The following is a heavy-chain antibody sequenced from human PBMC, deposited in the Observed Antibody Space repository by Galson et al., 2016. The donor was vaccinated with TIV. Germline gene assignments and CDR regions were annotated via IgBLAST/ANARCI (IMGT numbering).Heavy chain of an antibody. D-gene: IGHD4-23*01. Sequence: SLRLSCAASGFTVNNNAMSWVRQAPGRGLEWISTINPTGGDAYYADSVKGRFTSSRDNSKITLYLQMNSLRAEDTAVYYCAKRKNYGGDAFDLWGQGTLVTVSS. V-gene: IGHV3-23*01. J-gene: IGHJ3*01. CDR2: INPTGGDA. CDR1: GFTVNNNA. CDR3: AKRKNYGGDAFDL.